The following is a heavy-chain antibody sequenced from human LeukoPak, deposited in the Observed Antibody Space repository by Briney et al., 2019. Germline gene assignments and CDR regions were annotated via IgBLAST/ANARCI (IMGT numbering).Heavy chain of an antibody. J-gene: IGHJ4*02. CDR1: GGSISSSSYY. V-gene: IGHV4-39*01. Sequence: SETLSLTCTVSGGSISSSSYYWGWIRQPAGKGLEWIGSIYYSGSTYYNPSLKSRVTISVDTSKNQFSLKLSSVTAADTAVYYCARLDQQPSGVEQHFDYWGQGTLVTVSS. D-gene: IGHD1/OR15-1a*01. CDR3: ARLDQQPSGVEQHFDY. CDR2: IYYSGST.